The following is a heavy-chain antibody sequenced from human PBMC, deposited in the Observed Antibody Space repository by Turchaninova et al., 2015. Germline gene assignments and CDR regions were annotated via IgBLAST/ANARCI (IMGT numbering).Heavy chain of an antibody. CDR3: ARFSGDSSGYLDY. CDR2: IWYDGSNK. Sequence: VGSWGGVVQPGRSLRLSCAASGFTFSSYGMHWVRQAPGQGLEWVAVIWYDGSNKYYADSVKGRFTISRDNSKNTLYLQMNSLRAEDTAVYYCARFSGDSSGYLDYWGQGTLVTVSS. J-gene: IGHJ4*02. D-gene: IGHD3-22*01. V-gene: IGHV3-33*01. CDR1: GFTFSSYG.